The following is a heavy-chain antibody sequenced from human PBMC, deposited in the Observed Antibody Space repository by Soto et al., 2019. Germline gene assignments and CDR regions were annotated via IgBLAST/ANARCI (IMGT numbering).Heavy chain of an antibody. D-gene: IGHD4-4*01. V-gene: IGHV3-30-3*01. CDR2: ISYDGSNK. CDR3: ARPLWRDDYNWGYFDL. J-gene: IGHJ2*01. CDR1: GFTFSSYA. Sequence: QVQPVESGGGVVQPGRSLRLSCAASGFTFSSYAMHWVRQAPGKGLERVAVISYDGSNKYYADSVKGRFTISRDNSKNTLYVQMNSLRAEDTAVYYCARPLWRDDYNWGYFDLWGRGTLVTVSS.